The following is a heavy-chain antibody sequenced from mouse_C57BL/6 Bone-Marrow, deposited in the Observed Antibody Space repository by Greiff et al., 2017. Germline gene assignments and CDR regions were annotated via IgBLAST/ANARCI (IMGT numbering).Heavy chain of an antibody. Sequence: QVQLQQPGAELVKPGASVKMSCKASGYTFTSYWITWVKQRPGQGLEWIGDIYPGSGSTKYNEKFKSKATLTVDKSSSPAYLQLSSLTSEDSAVYYGAREVLHYSPYWYVDVWGTGTTVTVSS. CDR2: IYPGSGST. V-gene: IGHV1-55*01. CDR1: GYTFTSYW. J-gene: IGHJ1*03. D-gene: IGHD2-12*01. CDR3: AREVLHYSPYWYVDV.